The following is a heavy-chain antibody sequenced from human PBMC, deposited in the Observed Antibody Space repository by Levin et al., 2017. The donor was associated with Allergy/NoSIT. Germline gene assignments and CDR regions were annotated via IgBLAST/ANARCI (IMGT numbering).Heavy chain of an antibody. CDR1: GFSLSTSGMR. V-gene: IGHV2-70*04. D-gene: IGHD6-19*01. Sequence: ESGPTLVKPTQTLTVTCTFSGFSLSTSGMRVSWIRQPPGKALEWLARIDWDDEKFYSTSLKTRLTISKDTSKNQIVLTMTNMDPVDTATYYCARQSSGWPHFDYWGQGTLVTVSS. J-gene: IGHJ4*02. CDR2: IDWDDEK. CDR3: ARQSSGWPHFDY.